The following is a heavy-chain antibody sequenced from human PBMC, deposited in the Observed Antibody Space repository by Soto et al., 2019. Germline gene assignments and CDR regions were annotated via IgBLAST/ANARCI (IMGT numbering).Heavy chain of an antibody. Sequence: GESLKISCFGSGYSFTSYWISWVRQMPGKGLEWMGRIDPSDSYTNYSPSFQGHVTISADKSISTAYLQWSSLKASDTAMYYCARLGPIAAAGTIRADYWGKGTRVIASS. CDR2: IDPSDSYT. D-gene: IGHD6-13*01. CDR3: ARLGPIAAAGTIRADY. CDR1: GYSFTSYW. V-gene: IGHV5-10-1*01. J-gene: IGHJ4*02.